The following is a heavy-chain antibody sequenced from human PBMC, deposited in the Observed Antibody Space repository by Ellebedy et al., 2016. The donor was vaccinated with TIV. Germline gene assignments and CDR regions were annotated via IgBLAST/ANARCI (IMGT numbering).Heavy chain of an antibody. Sequence: SETLSLXXAVSGDSIRSHSYYWGWICQPPGKGLEWIGSIFYSGTTFYNPSLKSRITISVDTAKNQFSLKLSSVTAADTAVYYCASHIRGWFDPWGQGTLVTVSS. CDR1: GDSIRSHSYY. V-gene: IGHV4-39*01. D-gene: IGHD2-2*02. CDR3: ASHIRGWFDP. J-gene: IGHJ5*02. CDR2: IFYSGTT.